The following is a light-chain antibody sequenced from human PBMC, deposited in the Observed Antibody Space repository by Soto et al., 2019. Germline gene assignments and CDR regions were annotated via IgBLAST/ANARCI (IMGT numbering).Light chain of an antibody. Sequence: QSVLTQPASVSGSPGQSITISCTGTSSDIGSYNRVSWYQQHPGKAPKLMIYEDTQRPSRVSNRFSGSKSGNTASLTITGLQAEDEADYYCCSYAGPTILVVFGGGTKLTVL. CDR3: CSYAGPTILVV. CDR1: SSDIGSYNR. J-gene: IGLJ2*01. V-gene: IGLV2-23*01. CDR2: EDT.